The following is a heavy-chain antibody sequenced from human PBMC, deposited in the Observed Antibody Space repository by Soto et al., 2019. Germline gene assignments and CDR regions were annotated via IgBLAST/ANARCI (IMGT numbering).Heavy chain of an antibody. CDR2: IIPAFRKA. V-gene: IGHV1-69*01. Sequence: QVQLVQSGAEVKKPGSSVKVSCKASGGTFSSYGISWVRQAPGQRLEWMGGIIPAFRKANYAQKFQGRVTITADESTSTAYMELSSLRSEDTAVYCCARDRGIAAAGSGGNWLDPWGQGTLVTVSS. CDR1: GGTFSSYG. J-gene: IGHJ5*02. CDR3: ARDRGIAAAGSGGNWLDP. D-gene: IGHD6-13*01.